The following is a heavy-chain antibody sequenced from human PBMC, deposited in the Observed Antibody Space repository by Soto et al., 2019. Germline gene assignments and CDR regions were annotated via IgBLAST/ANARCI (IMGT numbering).Heavy chain of an antibody. D-gene: IGHD2-15*01. CDR1: GGSISSGDYY. CDR3: ARDQVEGYCSGGSCPDYYGMDV. J-gene: IGHJ6*02. V-gene: IGHV4-30-4*01. CDR2: IYYSGST. Sequence: PSETLSLTCTVSGGSISSGDYYWSWIRQPPGKGLEWIGYIYYSGSTYYNPSLKSRVTISVDTSKNQFSLKLSSVTAADTAVYYCARDQVEGYCSGGSCPDYYGMDVWGQGTTVTVSS.